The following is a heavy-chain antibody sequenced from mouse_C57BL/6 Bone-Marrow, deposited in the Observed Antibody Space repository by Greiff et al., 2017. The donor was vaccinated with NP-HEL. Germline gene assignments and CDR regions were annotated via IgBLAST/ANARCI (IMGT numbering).Heavy chain of an antibody. CDR3: TGGGYGYYFDY. CDR2: IRLKSDNYAT. V-gene: IGHV6-3*01. CDR1: GFTFSNYW. D-gene: IGHD3-2*02. J-gene: IGHJ2*01. Sequence: EVKLEESGGGLVQPGGSMKLSCVASGFTFSNYWMNWVRQSPEKGLEWVAQIRLKSDNYATHYAESVKGRFTISRDGSKSSVYLQMNNLMAEDTGIYYCTGGGYGYYFDYWGQGTTLTVAS.